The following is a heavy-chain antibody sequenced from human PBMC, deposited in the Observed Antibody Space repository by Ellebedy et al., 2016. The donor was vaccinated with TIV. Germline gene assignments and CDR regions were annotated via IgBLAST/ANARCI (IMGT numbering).Heavy chain of an antibody. V-gene: IGHV4-34*01. CDR3: ARRGYGSGRYNWFDP. J-gene: IGHJ5*02. CDR2: INHDGST. CDR1: GGSFSGYY. D-gene: IGHD3-10*01. Sequence: SETLSLTXAVYGGSFSGYYWTWVRQPPGKGLEWIGEINHDGSTNYNPSLKSRVTISVDTSKNQFSLKLNSVTAADTAVFYCARRGYGSGRYNWFDPWGQGTLVTVSS.